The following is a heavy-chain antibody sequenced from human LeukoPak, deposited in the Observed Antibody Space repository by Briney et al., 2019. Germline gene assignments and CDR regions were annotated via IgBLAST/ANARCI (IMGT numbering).Heavy chain of an antibody. CDR1: GYTFTGYY. D-gene: IGHD3-10*01. CDR3: ARYFGNYYGSGSYFPFDY. Sequence: GTSVKASCKASGYTFTGYYMHWVRQAPGQGLEWMGWISAYNGNTNYAQKLQGRVTMTTDTSTSTAYMELRSLRSDDTAVYYCARYFGNYYGSGSYFPFDYWGQGTLVTVSS. CDR2: ISAYNGNT. J-gene: IGHJ4*02. V-gene: IGHV1-18*04.